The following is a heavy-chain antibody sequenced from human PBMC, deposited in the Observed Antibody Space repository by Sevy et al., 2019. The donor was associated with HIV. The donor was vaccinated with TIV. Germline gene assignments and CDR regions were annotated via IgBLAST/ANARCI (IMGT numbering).Heavy chain of an antibody. CDR1: QFNFDTYA. CDR2: IWYDGSSK. Sequence: GGSLRLSCVASQFNFDTYAIHWVRQAPGKGLEWVAMIWYDGSSKDYGESVKGRFAISRDNSQNTAFLQMNSLRAEDTGVYYCATIMVHAGAYDSYFNFWGQGSLVTVSS. V-gene: IGHV3-33*01. CDR3: ATIMVHAGAYDSYFNF. D-gene: IGHD3-10*01. J-gene: IGHJ4*02.